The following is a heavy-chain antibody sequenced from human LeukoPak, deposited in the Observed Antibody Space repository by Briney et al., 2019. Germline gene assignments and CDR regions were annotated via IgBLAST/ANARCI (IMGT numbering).Heavy chain of an antibody. CDR2: ISGSGGST. Sequence: TGGSLRLSCAASGFTFSSYAMSWVRQAPGKGLEWVSAISGSGGSTYYADSVKGRFTISRDNSKNTLYLQMNSPRAEDTAVYYCARILEWLLSSRTDYWGQGTLVTVSS. V-gene: IGHV3-23*01. D-gene: IGHD3-3*01. J-gene: IGHJ4*02. CDR1: GFTFSSYA. CDR3: ARILEWLLSSRTDY.